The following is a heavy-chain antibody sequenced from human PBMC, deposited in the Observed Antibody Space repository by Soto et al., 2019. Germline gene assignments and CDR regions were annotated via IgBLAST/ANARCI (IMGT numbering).Heavy chain of an antibody. J-gene: IGHJ3*02. Sequence: QVQLVQSGAEVKKPGSSVKVSCKASGGTFSSYAISWVRQAPGQGLEWMGGIIPIFGTANYAQKFQGRVTITADELTSTDYMELSSLRSEDTAVYYCATNYDSRGDDAFDIWGQGTMVTVSS. D-gene: IGHD3-22*01. CDR1: GGTFSSYA. CDR2: IIPIFGTA. V-gene: IGHV1-69*12. CDR3: ATNYDSRGDDAFDI.